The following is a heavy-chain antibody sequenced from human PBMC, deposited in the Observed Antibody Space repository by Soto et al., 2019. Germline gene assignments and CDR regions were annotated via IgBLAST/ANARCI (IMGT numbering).Heavy chain of an antibody. Sequence: QVQLQESGPGLVKPSETLSLTCTVSGGSISSYYWSWIRQPPGKGLEWIGYIYYSGSTNYNPSLKSRVTISVDTSKNQFSLKLSSVTAADTAVYYCASSLTGYSPLLYWGQGTLVTVSS. D-gene: IGHD3-9*01. CDR1: GGSISSYY. V-gene: IGHV4-59*08. CDR3: ASSLTGYSPLLY. J-gene: IGHJ4*02. CDR2: IYYSGST.